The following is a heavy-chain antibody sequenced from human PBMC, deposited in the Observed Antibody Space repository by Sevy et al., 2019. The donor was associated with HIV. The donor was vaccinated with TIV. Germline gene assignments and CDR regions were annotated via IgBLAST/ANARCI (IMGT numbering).Heavy chain of an antibody. D-gene: IGHD2-2*01. CDR1: GYSLTKLA. CDR3: TAVGLRYFSGSSSYQGDWFDP. V-gene: IGHV1-24*01. J-gene: IGHJ5*02. Sequence: ASVKVSCKVSGYSLTKLAIHWVRQAPGKGLEWMGHLAPQYGETLYAQRFQGRLTMAEDTSPDTAFMELSSLTSEDTAMDYCTAVGLRYFSGSSSYQGDWFDPWGQGILVTVSS. CDR2: LAPQYGET.